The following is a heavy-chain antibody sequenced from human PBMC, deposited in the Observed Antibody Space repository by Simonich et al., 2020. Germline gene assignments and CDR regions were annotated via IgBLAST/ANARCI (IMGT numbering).Heavy chain of an antibody. D-gene: IGHD3-9*01. V-gene: IGHV3-7*01. CDR1: GFTFSSYW. CDR3: ACLGTGDAFDI. CDR2: KKQDGNGK. J-gene: IGHJ3*02. Sequence: EVQLVESGGGLVQPGGSLRLSCAASGFTFSSYWMRWVRQAQGKVLGLVASKKQDGNGKYYVESVKGRFTISRDNAKNSLYLQMNSLRAEDTAVYYCACLGTGDAFDIWGQGTMVTVSS.